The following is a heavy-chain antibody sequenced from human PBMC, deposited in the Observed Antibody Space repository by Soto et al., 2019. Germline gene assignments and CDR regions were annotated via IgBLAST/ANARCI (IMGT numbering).Heavy chain of an antibody. CDR2: FDPEDGET. CDR3: ATEKNLLRPTRYNWFDP. J-gene: IGHJ5*02. V-gene: IGHV1-24*01. D-gene: IGHD2-2*01. Sequence: ASVKVSCKVSGYTLTELSMHWVRQAPGKGLEWMGGFDPEDGETIYAQKFQGRVTMTEDTSTDTAYMELSSLRSEDTAVYYCATEKNLLRPTRYNWFDPWGQGTLVTVSS. CDR1: GYTLTELS.